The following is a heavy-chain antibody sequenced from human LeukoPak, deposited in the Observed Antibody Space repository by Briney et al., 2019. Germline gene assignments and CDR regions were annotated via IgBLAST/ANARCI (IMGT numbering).Heavy chain of an antibody. CDR1: GFTFSSYA. J-gene: IGHJ2*01. Sequence: PGGSLRLSCAASGFTFSSYAMSWVRQAPGKGLEWVSAISGSGGSTYYADSVKGRFTIPRDNSKNTLYLQMNSLRAEDTAVYYCAAAMTEYWYLDLWGRGTLVTVSS. V-gene: IGHV3-23*01. CDR2: ISGSGGST. CDR3: AAAMTEYWYLDL. D-gene: IGHD2-21*02.